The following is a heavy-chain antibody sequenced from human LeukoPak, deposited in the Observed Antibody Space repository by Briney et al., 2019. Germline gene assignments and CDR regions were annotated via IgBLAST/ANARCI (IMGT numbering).Heavy chain of an antibody. CDR2: IYYSGST. Sequence: SETLSLTCTVSGGSMSPYHWGWIRQPPGKGLEWTGYIYYSGSTNYNPSLKSRVTISVDTSKNQFSLKLSSVTAADTAVYYCARVTYDSSVTWGQGTLVTVSS. J-gene: IGHJ5*02. CDR3: ARVTYDSSVT. D-gene: IGHD3-22*01. CDR1: GGSMSPYH. V-gene: IGHV4-59*01.